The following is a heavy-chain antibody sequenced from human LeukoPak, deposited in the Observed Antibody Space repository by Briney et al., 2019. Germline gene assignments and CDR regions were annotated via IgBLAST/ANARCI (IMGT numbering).Heavy chain of an antibody. D-gene: IGHD2-8*01. CDR3: ARRARVRMVYFYYFMDI. V-gene: IGHV3-23*01. CDR1: GFTFSNYA. Sequence: GGSLRLSCAASGFTFSNYAMTWLRQAPGRGLEWVSTIGGNGGNTYYADSVKGRFTISRSNSNNTVYLQMNNLRAEDTAVYYCARRARVRMVYFYYFMDIWGKGTTVTVSS. CDR2: IGGNGGNT. J-gene: IGHJ6*03.